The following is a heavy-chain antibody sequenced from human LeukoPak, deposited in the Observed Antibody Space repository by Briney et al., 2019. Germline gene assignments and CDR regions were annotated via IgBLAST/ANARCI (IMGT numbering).Heavy chain of an antibody. CDR3: AKGSNFAFDN. CDR2: INPDGTDT. Sequence: GGSLRLSCAASGFTFSNFWMHWVRHAPGMGLVWVSQINPDGTDTLYADSVKGRFTISRDNAKNTLYLQMNSLRAEDTAVYYCAKGSNFAFDNWGQGILVTVSS. CDR1: GFTFSNFW. V-gene: IGHV3-74*01. D-gene: IGHD1-1*01. J-gene: IGHJ4*02.